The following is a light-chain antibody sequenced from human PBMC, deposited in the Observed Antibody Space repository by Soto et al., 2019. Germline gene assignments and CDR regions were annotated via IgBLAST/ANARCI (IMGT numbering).Light chain of an antibody. Sequence: QSALTQPASVSGSPGQSIIISCADVGGYSYVSWYQQHPGKPPKLIIYEVSNRPSGVSSRFSGSKSGNTASLTISGLQADDEADYYCCSFTTSSTWLFGGGTKLTVL. J-gene: IGLJ3*02. CDR1: VGGYSY. V-gene: IGLV2-14*01. CDR2: EVS. CDR3: CSFTTSSTWL.